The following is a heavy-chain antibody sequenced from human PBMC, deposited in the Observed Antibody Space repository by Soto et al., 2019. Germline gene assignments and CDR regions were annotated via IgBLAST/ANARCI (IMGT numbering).Heavy chain of an antibody. CDR1: GFTFSSYA. V-gene: IGHV3-23*01. Sequence: PGGSLRLSCVASGFTFSSYAMSWVRQAPGKGLEWVSSIVGSGGRTYYADSVQGRLTISRDNPKNTLYLQMNSLGAEDTAIFYCAKAPVPDYTAYGSCVFELWGRGTLVTVSS. D-gene: IGHD4-4*01. J-gene: IGHJ1*01. CDR3: AKAPVPDYTAYGSCVFEL. CDR2: IVGSGGRT.